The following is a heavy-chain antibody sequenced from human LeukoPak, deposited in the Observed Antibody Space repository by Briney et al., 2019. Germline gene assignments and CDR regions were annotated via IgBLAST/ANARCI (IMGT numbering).Heavy chain of an antibody. CDR1: GGTFSSYA. V-gene: IGHV1-69*05. J-gene: IGHJ3*02. Sequence: GASVKVSCKASGGTFSSYAISWVRQAPGQGLEWMGGIIPIFGTANYAQKFQGRVTMTTDTSTSTAYMELRSLRSDDTAVYYCEIYYDTRGAAFDIWGQGTMVTVSS. CDR2: IIPIFGTA. CDR3: EIYYDTRGAAFDI. D-gene: IGHD3-22*01.